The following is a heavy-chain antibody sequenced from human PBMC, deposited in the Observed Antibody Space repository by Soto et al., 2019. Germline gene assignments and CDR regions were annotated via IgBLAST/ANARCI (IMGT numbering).Heavy chain of an antibody. Sequence: GGSLRLSCATSGFTFSSYEMNWVRQAPGKGLEWVSYISSSGSTIYYADSVKGRFTISRDNAKNSLHLQMDSLRAEDTAVYYCARDQEAGSFFPYYYGMDVWGQGTTVTVSS. J-gene: IGHJ6*02. D-gene: IGHD6-13*01. V-gene: IGHV3-48*03. CDR1: GFTFSSYE. CDR2: ISSSGSTI. CDR3: ARDQEAGSFFPYYYGMDV.